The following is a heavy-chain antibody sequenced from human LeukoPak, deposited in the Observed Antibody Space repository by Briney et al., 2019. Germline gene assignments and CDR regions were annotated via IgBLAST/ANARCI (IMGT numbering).Heavy chain of an antibody. D-gene: IGHD6-13*01. V-gene: IGHV4-39*07. CDR1: GGSIRSTNYS. J-gene: IGHJ4*02. Sequence: SETLSLTCTVSGGSIRSTNYSWAWIRQPPGTGLECIGTIYYSGSTYYNPSLKSRVIISVDTSKNQFSLKLNSVTAADTALYYCARVGWQQPFDYWGQGTLLTVSS. CDR2: IYYSGST. CDR3: ARVGWQQPFDY.